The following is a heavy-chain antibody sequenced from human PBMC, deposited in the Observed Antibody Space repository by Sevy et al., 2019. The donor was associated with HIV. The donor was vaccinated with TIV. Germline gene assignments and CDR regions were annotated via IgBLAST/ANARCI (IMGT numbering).Heavy chain of an antibody. CDR1: GGSISTTNYY. CDR3: ARVSWYSSGWIWFDS. V-gene: IGHV4-39*01. CDR2: IYYSGST. D-gene: IGHD6-19*01. J-gene: IGHJ5*01. Sequence: SETLSLTCTVSGGSISTTNYYWGWIRQPPGKGLQWIGTIYYSGSTYYNPSLKSRVSISVDTSKNQFSLKLSSVTAADTAVYYSARVSWYSSGWIWFDSWGQGTLVTVSS.